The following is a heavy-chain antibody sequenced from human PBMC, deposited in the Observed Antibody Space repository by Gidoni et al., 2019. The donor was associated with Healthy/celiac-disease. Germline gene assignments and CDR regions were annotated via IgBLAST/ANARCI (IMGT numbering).Heavy chain of an antibody. J-gene: IGHJ5*02. Sequence: QVQLQESGPGLVKPSQTLSLTCTVSGGSISSGSYYWSWIRQPAGKGLEWIGRIYTSGSTNYNPSLKSRVTMSVDTSKNQFSLKLSSVTAADTAVYYCARGSLRVYCSGGSCPNWFDPWGQGTLVTVSS. D-gene: IGHD2-15*01. CDR2: IYTSGST. V-gene: IGHV4-61*02. CDR1: GGSISSGSYY. CDR3: ARGSLRVYCSGGSCPNWFDP.